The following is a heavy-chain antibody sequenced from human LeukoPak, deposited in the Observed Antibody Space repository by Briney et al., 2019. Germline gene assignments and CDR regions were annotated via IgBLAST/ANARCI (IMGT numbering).Heavy chain of an antibody. V-gene: IGHV3-15*01. CDR1: GFTFSNAW. CDR3: TTDPDSWLFVDY. CDR2: IKSKTDGGTT. J-gene: IGHJ4*02. Sequence: GGSLRPSCAASGFTFSNAWMSWVRQAPGKGLEWVGRIKSKTDGGTTDYAAPVKGRFTISRDDSKNTLYLQMNSLKTEDTAVYYCTTDPDSWLFVDYWGQGTLVTVSS. D-gene: IGHD3-9*01.